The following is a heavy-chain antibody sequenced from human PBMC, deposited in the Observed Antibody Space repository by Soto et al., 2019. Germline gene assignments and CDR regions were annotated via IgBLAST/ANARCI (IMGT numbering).Heavy chain of an antibody. Sequence: QVQLQQWGAGLLKPSETLSLTCAVYGGSFSGYYWSWIRQPPGEGLEWIGDIIDSGSTNYNPSLESRVTISVDTSKNQFSLRLSSVTAADTAVYYCARAPTTERGADEGIVDYWGQGTLVTVSS. CDR3: ARAPTTERGADEGIVDY. D-gene: IGHD1-26*01. V-gene: IGHV4-34*12. CDR1: GGSFSGYY. CDR2: IIDSGST. J-gene: IGHJ4*02.